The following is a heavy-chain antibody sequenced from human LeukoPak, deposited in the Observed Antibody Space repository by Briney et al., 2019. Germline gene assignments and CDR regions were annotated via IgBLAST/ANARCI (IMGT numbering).Heavy chain of an antibody. CDR2: IRNDGRNK. Sequence: GGSLRLSCAASGFTFSKYGMYWVRQAPGKGLEWVAFIRNDGRNKYYTDSVKGRFTISRDNSKNTLYLQMNSLRAEDTAVYYCAKAGQHAYYFDYWGQGTLVTVSS. CDR1: GFTFSKYG. J-gene: IGHJ4*02. V-gene: IGHV3-30*02. D-gene: IGHD6-13*01. CDR3: AKAGQHAYYFDY.